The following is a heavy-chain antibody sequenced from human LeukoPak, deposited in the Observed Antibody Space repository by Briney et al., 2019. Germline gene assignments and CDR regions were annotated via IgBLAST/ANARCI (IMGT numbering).Heavy chain of an antibody. D-gene: IGHD3-9*01. CDR1: GYTFTGYY. V-gene: IGHV1-2*02. Sequence: GASVKVSCKASGYTFTGYYMHWVRQAPGQGLEWMGWINPNSGGTNYAQKFQGRVTMTRDTSISTAYMELSRLRSDDTAVYYCARRSGYDILTGYYRSELDYWGQGTLVTVSS. J-gene: IGHJ4*02. CDR2: INPNSGGT. CDR3: ARRSGYDILTGYYRSELDY.